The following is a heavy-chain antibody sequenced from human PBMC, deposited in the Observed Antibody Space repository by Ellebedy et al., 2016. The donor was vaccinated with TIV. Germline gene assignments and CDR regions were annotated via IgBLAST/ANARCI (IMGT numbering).Heavy chain of an antibody. J-gene: IGHJ4*02. CDR3: ARTYYDFWSGSKINTLFDY. V-gene: IGHV4-4*02. D-gene: IGHD3-3*01. CDR2: IYHSGST. CDR1: GGSISSSNW. Sequence: SETLSLXCTVSGGSISSSNWWSWVRQPPGKGLEWIGEIYHSGSTNYNPSLKSRVTISVDKSKNQFSLKLSSVTAADTAVYYCARTYYDFWSGSKINTLFDYWGQGTLVTVSS.